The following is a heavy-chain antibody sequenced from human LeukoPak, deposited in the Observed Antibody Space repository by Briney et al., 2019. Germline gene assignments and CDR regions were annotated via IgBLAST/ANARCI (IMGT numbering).Heavy chain of an antibody. V-gene: IGHV3-23*01. Sequence: GGSLRLYCAASGFTLSSNAMSWVRQAPGKGLEWVSAIYGSGGSTYYADSVKGRFTISRDNSKNTLYLQMSSLRAEDTAIYYCAKAPLYDILRPASDYWGQGTLVTVSS. CDR3: AKAPLYDILRPASDY. CDR1: GFTLSSNA. CDR2: IYGSGGST. D-gene: IGHD3-9*01. J-gene: IGHJ4*02.